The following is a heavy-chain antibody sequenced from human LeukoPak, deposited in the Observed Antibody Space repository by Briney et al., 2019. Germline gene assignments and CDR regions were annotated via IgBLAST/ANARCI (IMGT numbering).Heavy chain of an antibody. CDR3: ARVRAAAGVDY. J-gene: IGHJ4*02. D-gene: IGHD6-13*01. CDR1: GGSISSYY. V-gene: IGHV4-59*08. CDR2: IYYSGST. Sequence: SETLSLTCTVSGGSISSYYWSWIRQPPGKGLEWIGYIYYSGSTNYNPSLKSRVTISVDTSKNQFSLKLSSVAAADTAVYYCARVRAAAGVDYWGQGTLVTVSS.